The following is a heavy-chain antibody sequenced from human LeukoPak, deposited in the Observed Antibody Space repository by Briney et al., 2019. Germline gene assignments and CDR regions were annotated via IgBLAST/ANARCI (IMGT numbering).Heavy chain of an antibody. D-gene: IGHD6-19*01. J-gene: IGHJ6*04. CDR2: ISYDGSNE. V-gene: IGHV3-30*04. CDR3: ARDRGAVAGPYGMDV. CDR1: GVTFSSYA. Sequence: PGRSRRLSCAASGVTFSSYARDWVRQAPGKGLEWVAVISYDGSNEYYADSVKGRFTISRANSKNTLYLQMNSLRAEDTAVYYCARDRGAVAGPYGMDVWGKGTTVTVSS.